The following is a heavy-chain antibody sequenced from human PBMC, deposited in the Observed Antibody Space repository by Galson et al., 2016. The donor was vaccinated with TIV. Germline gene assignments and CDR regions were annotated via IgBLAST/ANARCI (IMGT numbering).Heavy chain of an antibody. V-gene: IGHV3-74*01. CDR3: VRDRLGWH. D-gene: IGHD3-16*01. CDR1: GISVNNDW. J-gene: IGHJ1*01. CDR2: IDTDGTTT. Sequence: SLRLSCAASGISVNNDWMHWVRQSPEKGLVWVARIDTDGTTTYYADSVKGRFSISRDNAKNTVYLQMNNLIADDTAVYYCVRDRLGWHWGQVTLVTVSS.